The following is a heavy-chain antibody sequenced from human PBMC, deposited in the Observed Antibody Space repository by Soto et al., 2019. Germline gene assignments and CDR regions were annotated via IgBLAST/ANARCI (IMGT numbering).Heavy chain of an antibody. CDR3: AKDLGLRFLEWLFYGMDV. D-gene: IGHD3-3*01. J-gene: IGHJ6*02. CDR2: ISYDGSNK. V-gene: IGHV3-30*18. CDR1: GFTFSSYG. Sequence: GGSLRLSCAASGFTFSSYGMHWVRQAPGKGLEWVAVISYDGSNKYYADSVKGRFTISRDNSKNTLYLQMNSLRAEDTAVYYCAKDLGLRFLEWLFYGMDVWGQGTTVTVSS.